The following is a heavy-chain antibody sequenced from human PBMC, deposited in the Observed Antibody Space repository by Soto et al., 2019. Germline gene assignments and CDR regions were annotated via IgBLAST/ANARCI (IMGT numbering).Heavy chain of an antibody. CDR2: FDPEDGET. D-gene: IGHD2-2*01. CDR3: ARYCSSTTCRKYHYYGMDV. V-gene: IGHV1-24*01. Sequence: GASVKVSCKVSGYTLTELSMHWVRQAPGKGLEWMGGFDPEDGETIYAQKFQGRVTITADESTSTAYMELTSLRSEDTAVYYCARYCSSTTCRKYHYYGMDVWGQGTTVTVSS. J-gene: IGHJ6*02. CDR1: GYTLTELS.